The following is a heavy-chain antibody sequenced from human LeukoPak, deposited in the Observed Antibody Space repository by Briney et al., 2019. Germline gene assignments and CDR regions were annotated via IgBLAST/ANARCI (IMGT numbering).Heavy chain of an antibody. V-gene: IGHV3-48*02. CDR1: GFTFGSYS. Sequence: GGSLRLSCVASGFTFGSYSMNWVRQAPGKGLEWVSYISSGSSIMYYADSVKGRFSISRDNAKNSLFLRMDSLRDDDTAVYYCARDQYSSGWYGVSDAFDIWGQGTMVTVSS. D-gene: IGHD6-19*01. CDR2: ISSGSSIM. CDR3: ARDQYSSGWYGVSDAFDI. J-gene: IGHJ3*02.